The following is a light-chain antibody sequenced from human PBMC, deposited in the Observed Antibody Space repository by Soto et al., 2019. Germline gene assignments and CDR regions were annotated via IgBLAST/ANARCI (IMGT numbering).Light chain of an antibody. V-gene: IGLV2-14*01. CDR3: CSYTSSSTPGV. CDR1: SSDIGRYNY. J-gene: IGLJ3*02. Sequence: QSALTQPASVSGSLGQSITISCTGTSSDIGRYNYVSWYQQHPHKAPKLMIYEVSNRPSGVSNRLSGSKSGNTASLTISGLQPEDEADYYCCSYTSSSTPGVFGGGTKVTVL. CDR2: EVS.